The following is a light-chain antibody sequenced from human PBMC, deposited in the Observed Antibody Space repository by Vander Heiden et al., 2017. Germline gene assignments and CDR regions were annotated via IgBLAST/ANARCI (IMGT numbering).Light chain of an antibody. Sequence: IVLTQSPGTLPPSPGARATLSCRASQSVSSSYLAWYQQKPGQAPRLLIYGAASRATGIPDRCSGSGSGTDFTLTISRLEPEDFAVYYCQQYGSTPRLTSGGGTKVEIK. CDR2: GAA. J-gene: IGKJ4*01. CDR3: QQYGSTPRLT. CDR1: QSVSSSY. V-gene: IGKV3-20*01.